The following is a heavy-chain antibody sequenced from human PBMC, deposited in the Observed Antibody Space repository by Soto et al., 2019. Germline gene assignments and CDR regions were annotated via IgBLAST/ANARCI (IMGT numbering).Heavy chain of an antibody. V-gene: IGHV3-73*01. CDR3: GSIYYYYGMDV. Sequence: GGSLRLSCAASGFTFSGSAMHWVRQASGKGLEWVGRIRSKANSYATAYAASVKGRFTISRDDSKNTAYLQMNSLKTEDTAVYYCGSIYYYYGMDVWGQGTTVTVS. J-gene: IGHJ6*02. CDR2: IRSKANSYAT. CDR1: GFTFSGSA. D-gene: IGHD6-6*01.